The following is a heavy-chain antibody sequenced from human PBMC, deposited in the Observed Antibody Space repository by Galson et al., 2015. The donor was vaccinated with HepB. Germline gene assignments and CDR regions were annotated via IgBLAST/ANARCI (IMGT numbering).Heavy chain of an antibody. CDR3: AKVLLATIIWVGWPFHY. Sequence: SLRLSCAASGFTFSSYAMSWVRQAPGKGLEWVSSNSGRGGITYYADSVKGRFTISRDNSKNTLYLQMNSLRAEDTVIYYCAKVLLATIIWVGWPFHYWGQGTLVTVSS. CDR1: GFTFSSYA. V-gene: IGHV3-23*01. CDR2: NSGRGGIT. D-gene: IGHD5-12*01. J-gene: IGHJ4*02.